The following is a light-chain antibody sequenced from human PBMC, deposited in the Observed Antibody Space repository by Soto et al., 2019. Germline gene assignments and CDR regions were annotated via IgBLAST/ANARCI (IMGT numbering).Light chain of an antibody. J-gene: IGKJ5*01. V-gene: IGKV1-5*03. CDR2: KAS. Sequence: DIQMTQSPSTPSGSVGDRVTITCRASQTISSWLAWYQQKPGKAPKLLIYKASYLQSWVPSTFSGSGSGTEFTLTISRLQPVDFATYYCQQLNSYPRSFGQGTRLEIK. CDR3: QQLNSYPRS. CDR1: QTISSW.